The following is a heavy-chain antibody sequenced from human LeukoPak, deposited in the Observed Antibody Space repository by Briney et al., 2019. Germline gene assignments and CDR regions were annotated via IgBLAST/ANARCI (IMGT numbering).Heavy chain of an antibody. V-gene: IGHV1-69*05. Sequence: SVKVSCKASGYTFTNYDINWVRQAPGQGLEWMGRIIPIFGTANYAQKFQGRVTITTDESTSTAYMELSSLRSEDTAVYYCARSPGEYYYDSSGYYDGYFDYWGQGTLVTVSS. CDR2: IIPIFGTA. CDR1: GYTFTNYD. J-gene: IGHJ4*02. D-gene: IGHD3-22*01. CDR3: ARSPGEYYYDSSGYYDGYFDY.